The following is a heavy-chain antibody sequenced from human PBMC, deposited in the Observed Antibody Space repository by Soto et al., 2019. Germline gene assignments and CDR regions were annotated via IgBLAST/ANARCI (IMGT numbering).Heavy chain of an antibody. J-gene: IGHJ5*02. CDR2: IYHVGST. Sequence: SETLSLTCAVSGASVTSGGYSWAWLRQPPGGGLEWIGYIYHVGSTYYNPSLKSRASMSINTSENHFSLKLNSVTAADTAIYYCAREGNWFDPWGPGTLVTVCS. V-gene: IGHV4-30-2*01. CDR3: AREGNWFDP. D-gene: IGHD3-10*01. CDR1: GASVTSGGYS.